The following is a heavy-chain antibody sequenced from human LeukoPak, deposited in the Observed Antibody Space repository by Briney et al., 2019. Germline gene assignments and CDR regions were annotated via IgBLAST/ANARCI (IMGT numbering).Heavy chain of an antibody. V-gene: IGHV3-7*01. Sequence: GGSLRLSCAASGFAFHNYYMSWVRQAPGKGLEWVAIIKEDGSERDYVDSVKGRFTISRDNTKNTLYLQMNSLRAEDTAVYYCARDLNDLLQNYRSTWYPADYWGQGTLVTVSS. CDR3: ARDLNDLLQNYRSTWYPADY. CDR1: GFAFHNYY. J-gene: IGHJ4*02. CDR2: IKEDGSER. D-gene: IGHD6-13*01.